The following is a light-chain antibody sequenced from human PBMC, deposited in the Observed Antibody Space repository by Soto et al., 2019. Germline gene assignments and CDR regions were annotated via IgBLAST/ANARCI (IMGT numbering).Light chain of an antibody. J-gene: IGKJ2*01. Sequence: EIVMTQSPATLSVSPGERATLSCRASQSVSSNLAWYQQKPGQAPRLLIYGASTRATGIPARISGSGSGTEFTLTNGSLQSGDFAIYYCQQYDEWPPSYTFGQGTKLEI. CDR2: GAS. CDR1: QSVSSN. V-gene: IGKV3-15*01. CDR3: QQYDEWPPSYT.